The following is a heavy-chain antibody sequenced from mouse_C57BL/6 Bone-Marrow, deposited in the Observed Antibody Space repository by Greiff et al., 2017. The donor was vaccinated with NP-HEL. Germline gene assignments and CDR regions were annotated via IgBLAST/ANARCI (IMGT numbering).Heavy chain of an antibody. V-gene: IGHV5-17*01. CDR1: GFTFSDYG. D-gene: IGHD1-1*01. Sequence: EVKLVESGGGLVKPGGSLKLSCAASGFTFSDYGMHWVRQAPEKGLEWVAYISSGSSTIYYADTVKGRFTISRDNAKNTLFLQMTSLRSEDTAMYYCARTYYYGAWFAYWGQGTLVTVSA. CDR2: ISSGSSTI. CDR3: ARTYYYGAWFAY. J-gene: IGHJ3*01.